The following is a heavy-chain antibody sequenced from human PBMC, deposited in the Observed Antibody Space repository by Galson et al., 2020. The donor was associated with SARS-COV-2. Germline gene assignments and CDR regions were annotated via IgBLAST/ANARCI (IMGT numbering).Heavy chain of an antibody. CDR1: GFTFSNYA. J-gene: IGHJ4*02. CDR2: ISAGGGTT. Sequence: TGGSLRLSCAASGFTFSNYAMTWVRQAPGKALDWVSTISAGGGTTFYADSVKGRFTISRDNSMNTLFLRMSGLRADDTAVYYCARVATRMVVATLDNWGQGVLVTVSS. D-gene: IGHD5-12*01. CDR3: ARVATRMVVATLDN. V-gene: IGHV3-23*01.